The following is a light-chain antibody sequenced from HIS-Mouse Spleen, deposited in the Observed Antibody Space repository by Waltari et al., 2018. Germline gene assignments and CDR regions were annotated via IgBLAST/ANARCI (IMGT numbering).Light chain of an antibody. J-gene: IGKJ5*01. Sequence: DIQMTQSPSPLSASVGDRVTITCQASQDISNYLTCYQQKPGKAPKLLIYDASNLETGVPSRFSGSGSGTDFTFTISSLQPEDIATYYCQQYDNLPRITFGQGTRLEIK. CDR1: QDISNY. CDR2: DAS. V-gene: IGKV1-33*01. CDR3: QQYDNLPRIT.